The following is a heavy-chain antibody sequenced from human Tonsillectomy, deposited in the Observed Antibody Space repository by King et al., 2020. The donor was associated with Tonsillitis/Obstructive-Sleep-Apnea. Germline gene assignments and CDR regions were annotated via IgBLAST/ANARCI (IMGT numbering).Heavy chain of an antibody. CDR2: INYSGST. J-gene: IGHJ4*02. V-gene: IGHV4-34*01. D-gene: IGHD3-22*01. Sequence: VQLQQWGAGLLKPSETLSLTCAVYGGSFSGYFWSWIRQPPGKGLEWIGEINYSGSTNYNPSLKSRVTISLDTSKNQFSLKLSSVTAADTAVYYCARDYFYHSSGYYDYWGQGTLVTVSS. CDR1: GGSFSGYF. CDR3: ARDYFYHSSGYYDY.